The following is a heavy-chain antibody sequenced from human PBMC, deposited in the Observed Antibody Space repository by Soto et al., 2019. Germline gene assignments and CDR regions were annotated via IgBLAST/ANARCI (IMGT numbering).Heavy chain of an antibody. CDR3: ARGTGAASENTIAY. CDR2: INPSDGRT. CDR1: GYTLTSYY. Sequence: QVQLVQSGAEVKKPGASVKVSCKASGYTLTSYYMHWVRQAPGHGLEWMGIINPSDGRTNYAQECQGRVTTTRDTSTSTVYLELSSLRSEDTAVYHCARGTGAASENTIAYWGQGTLVTVSS. J-gene: IGHJ4*02. D-gene: IGHD2-8*02. V-gene: IGHV1-46*01.